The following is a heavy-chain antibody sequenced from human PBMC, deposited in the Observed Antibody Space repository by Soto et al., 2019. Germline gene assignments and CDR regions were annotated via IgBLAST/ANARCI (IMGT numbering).Heavy chain of an antibody. J-gene: IGHJ4*02. CDR3: ARGGYCSGGSCYSRGNDY. D-gene: IGHD2-15*01. CDR1: GFTFSSYG. Sequence: GGSLRLSCAASGFTFSSYGMHWVRQAPGKGLEWVAVIWYDGSNKYYADSVKGRFTISRDNSKNTLYLQMNSLRAEDTAVYYWARGGYCSGGSCYSRGNDYWGQGTLVTVSS. CDR2: IWYDGSNK. V-gene: IGHV3-33*01.